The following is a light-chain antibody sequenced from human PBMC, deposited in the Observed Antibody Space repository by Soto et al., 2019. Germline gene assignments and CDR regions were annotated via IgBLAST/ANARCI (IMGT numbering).Light chain of an antibody. V-gene: IGKV1-12*01. J-gene: IGKJ4*01. CDR1: QGISSW. Sequence: DIPMTQSPSSVSASVGDRVTITCRASQGISSWLXWYQQRPGKAPKLLIXXVXXLQSGVPSXXSXSXSGTDXTXXXXXXXXXDFATYYCQQANSFPLTFGGGTKVEIK. CDR3: QQANSFPLT. CDR2: XVX.